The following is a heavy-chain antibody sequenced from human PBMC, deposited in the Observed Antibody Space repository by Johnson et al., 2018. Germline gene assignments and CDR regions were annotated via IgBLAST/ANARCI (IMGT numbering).Heavy chain of an antibody. D-gene: IGHD3-22*01. CDR3: ARGPYYYDSSGYYAFDI. CDR1: GYTFTSYD. Sequence: EELGEYGAEVKKHGATMEVSCKASGYTFTSYDINWVRQATGQGLEWMGWMNPNSGNTGYAQKFQGRVTMTRNTSISTAYMELSSLRSGDPAVYYWARGPYYYDSSGYYAFDIWGQGTMVTVSS. V-gene: IGHV1-8*01. CDR2: MNPNSGNT. J-gene: IGHJ3*02.